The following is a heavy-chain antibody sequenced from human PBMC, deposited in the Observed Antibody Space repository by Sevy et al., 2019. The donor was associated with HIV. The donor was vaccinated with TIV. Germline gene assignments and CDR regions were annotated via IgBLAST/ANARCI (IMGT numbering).Heavy chain of an antibody. CDR1: GFTFSSYA. V-gene: IGHV3-30-3*01. Sequence: GGSLRLSCAASGFTFSSYAMHWVRQAPGKWLEWVAVISYDGSNKYYADSVKGRFTISRNNSKNTLYLQMNSLRAEDTAVYYCARGAASEGELPRGNDCLGQGTLVTVSS. J-gene: IGHJ4*02. CDR2: ISYDGSNK. CDR3: ARGAASEGELPRGNDC. D-gene: IGHD1-26*01.